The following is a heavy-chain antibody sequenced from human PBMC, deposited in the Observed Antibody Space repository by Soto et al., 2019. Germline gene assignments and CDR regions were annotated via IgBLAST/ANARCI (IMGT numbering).Heavy chain of an antibody. CDR3: ARRYYDFWSGYYEVEEYNWFDP. Sequence: SETLSLTCTVSGGSISSSSYYWGWIRQPPGKGLEWIGSIYYSGSTYYNPSLKSRVTISVDTSKNQFSLKLSSVTAADTAVYYCARRYYDFWSGYYEVEEYNWFDPWGQGTLVTVSS. CDR1: GGSISSSSYY. D-gene: IGHD3-3*01. CDR2: IYYSGST. V-gene: IGHV4-39*01. J-gene: IGHJ5*02.